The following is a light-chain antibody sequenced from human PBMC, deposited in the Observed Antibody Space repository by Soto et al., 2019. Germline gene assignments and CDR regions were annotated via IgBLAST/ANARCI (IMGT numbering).Light chain of an antibody. CDR1: QSIRSR. CDR2: DAT. Sequence: IQMTQSPSSLSASVGDTVTITCRASQSIRSRLNWYQQKPGKAPNLLIYDATSLESGVPSRFSGGGSGTDFTLTVSSLRPEDVATYYCQQGYTTPLTFGQGTKVEIK. V-gene: IGKV1-39*01. CDR3: QQGYTTPLT. J-gene: IGKJ1*01.